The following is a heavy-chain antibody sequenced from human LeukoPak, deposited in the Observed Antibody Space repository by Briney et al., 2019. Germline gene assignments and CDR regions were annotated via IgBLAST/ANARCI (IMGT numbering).Heavy chain of an antibody. Sequence: ASVKVSCKGSGYTFTGYYMHWVRQAPGQGLEWMGRINPNSGGTNYAQKFQGRVTMTRDTSISTAYMELSRLRSDDTAVYYCARVKCTNGVCRNWFDPWGQGTLVTVSS. V-gene: IGHV1-2*06. CDR1: GYTFTGYY. CDR2: INPNSGGT. D-gene: IGHD2-8*01. CDR3: ARVKCTNGVCRNWFDP. J-gene: IGHJ5*02.